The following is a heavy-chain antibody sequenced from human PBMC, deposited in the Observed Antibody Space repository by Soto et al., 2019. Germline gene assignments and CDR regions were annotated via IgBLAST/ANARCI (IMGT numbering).Heavy chain of an antibody. Sequence: PSETLSLTCTVSGGSISSGGYYWSWIRQHPGKGLEWIGEINHSGSTNYNPSLKSRVTISVDTSKNQFSLKLSSVTAADTAVYYCARGITGTTHYFDYWGQGTLVTVSS. CDR3: ARGITGTTHYFDY. CDR1: GGSISSGGYY. V-gene: IGHV4-31*03. J-gene: IGHJ4*02. CDR2: INHSGST. D-gene: IGHD1-7*01.